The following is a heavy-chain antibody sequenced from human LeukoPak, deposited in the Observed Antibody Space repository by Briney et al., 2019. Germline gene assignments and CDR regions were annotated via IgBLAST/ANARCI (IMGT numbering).Heavy chain of an antibody. CDR2: IYYSEIT. CDR1: GGSISSSSYY. CDR3: ARYLRGSHFDY. J-gene: IGHJ4*02. V-gene: IGHV4-39*01. Sequence: PSETLSLTCTVSGGSISSSSYYWGWVRQPPGKGLQWIASIYYSEITYYNPSLKSRVTISVDTSKNQFSLNLSSVIAADTAVYYCARYLRGSHFDYWGQGTLVTVSS. D-gene: IGHD1-26*01.